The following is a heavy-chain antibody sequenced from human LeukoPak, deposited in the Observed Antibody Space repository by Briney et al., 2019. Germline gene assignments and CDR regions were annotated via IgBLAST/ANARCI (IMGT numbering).Heavy chain of an antibody. CDR3: ATQYYYDSSGYSGPLGY. CDR2: IYSGGST. Sequence: GGSLRLSCAASGFTFSSNYMSWVRQAPGKGLEWVSVIYSGGSTYYADSVKGRFTISRHNSKNTMYLQMNSLRAEDTAVYYCATQYYYDSSGYSGPLGYWGQGTLVTVSS. J-gene: IGHJ4*02. D-gene: IGHD3-22*01. V-gene: IGHV3-53*04. CDR1: GFTFSSNY.